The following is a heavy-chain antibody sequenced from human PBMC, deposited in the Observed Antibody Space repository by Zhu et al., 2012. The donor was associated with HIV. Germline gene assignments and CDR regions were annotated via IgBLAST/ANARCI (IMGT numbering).Heavy chain of an antibody. CDR3: ARQEPSDIVVVPA. D-gene: IGHD2-2*01. Sequence: QVQLQESGPGLVKPSETLSLTRTVSGGSISRDNYFWGWIRQPPGKGLEWIGSFYYGGTTYYKSSLKSRVTISVDTSKNHFSLKLSSVTAADTAAYYCARQEPSDIVVVPAWGQGTLVTVSS. V-gene: IGHV4-39*01. J-gene: IGHJ4*02. CDR2: FYYGGTT. CDR1: GGSISRDNYF.